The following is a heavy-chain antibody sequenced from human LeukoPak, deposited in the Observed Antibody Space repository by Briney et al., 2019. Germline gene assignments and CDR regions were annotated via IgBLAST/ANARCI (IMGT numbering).Heavy chain of an antibody. CDR3: ARISPDEYTGWTPYWGY. D-gene: IGHD3-9*01. J-gene: IGHJ4*02. CDR1: GFTFSRSW. Sequence: TGGSLRLSCAASGFTFSRSWMSWVRQAPGKGLEWVANIKQDGIAKYYVDSVKGRFTISRDNAENSLNLQMNSLRAEDTAVYYCARISPDEYTGWTPYWGYWGQGTLVTVSS. CDR2: IKQDGIAK. V-gene: IGHV3-7*05.